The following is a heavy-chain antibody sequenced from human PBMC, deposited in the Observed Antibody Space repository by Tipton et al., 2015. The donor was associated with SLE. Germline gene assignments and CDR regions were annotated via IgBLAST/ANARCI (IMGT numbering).Heavy chain of an antibody. CDR2: INNSGRD. Sequence: LRLSCTVSGDFMRDSSFHWGWIRQPPGKGLEWIGSINNSGRDYYNPSLKSRVTISVDTSKNQFSLKLSSVTAADTAVYYCARGGLYWLDWGQGTLVTVSS. CDR1: GDFMRDSSFH. CDR3: ARGGLYWLD. V-gene: IGHV4-39*07. J-gene: IGHJ4*02. D-gene: IGHD2-8*02.